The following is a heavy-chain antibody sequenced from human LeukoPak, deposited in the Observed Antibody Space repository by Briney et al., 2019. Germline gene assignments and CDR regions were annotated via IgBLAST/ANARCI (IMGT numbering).Heavy chain of an antibody. CDR1: GFTFSSYW. V-gene: IGHV3-74*01. CDR3: AREMEGDYGSGTFFDL. Sequence: GGSLRLSCAASGFTFSSYWMHWVRQAPGEGLVWVARITSDGSSTSHADSVKGRFTISRDNAKNTLYLQMNSLRAEDTAVYYCAREMEGDYGSGTFFDLWGQGNMVTVSS. D-gene: IGHD3-10*01. CDR2: ITSDGSST. J-gene: IGHJ4*02.